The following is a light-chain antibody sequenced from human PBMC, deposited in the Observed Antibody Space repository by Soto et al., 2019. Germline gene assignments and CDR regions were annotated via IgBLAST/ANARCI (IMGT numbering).Light chain of an antibody. CDR3: QHYNNYLLT. Sequence: DFQMTQSPSTLSASVGDRVIITCRASQTISSWLAWYQQKPGKAPKLLIYKASSLESGVPSRFSGSGSGTEFTLTISSLQPDDFATYYCQHYNNYLLTFGGGTKVEIK. J-gene: IGKJ4*01. CDR1: QTISSW. V-gene: IGKV1-5*03. CDR2: KAS.